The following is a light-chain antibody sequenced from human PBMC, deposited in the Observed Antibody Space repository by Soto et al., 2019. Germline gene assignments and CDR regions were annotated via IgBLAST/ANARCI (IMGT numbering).Light chain of an antibody. Sequence: DIQMTQSPSTLSASLVYRFTITCRASQSISSWLAWYQQKPGKAPKLLIYDASSLESGVPSRFSGSGSGTEFTLTISSLQPDDFATYYCQRSGTFGQGTKVDIK. V-gene: IGKV1-5*01. CDR3: QRSGT. J-gene: IGKJ1*01. CDR1: QSISSW. CDR2: DAS.